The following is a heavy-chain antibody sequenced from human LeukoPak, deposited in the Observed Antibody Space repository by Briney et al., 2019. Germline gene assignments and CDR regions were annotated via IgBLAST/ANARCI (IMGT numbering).Heavy chain of an antibody. CDR1: GFTVSSNY. J-gene: IGHJ4*02. Sequence: GGSLRLSCAASGFTVSSNYMSWVRQAPGKGLEWVSVIYSGGSTYYADSVKGRFTISRDNSKNTLYLQMNSLRAEDTAVYYCXXVGSDYFFDYWGQGTLVTVSS. V-gene: IGHV3-53*01. CDR3: XXVGSDYFFDY. CDR2: IYSGGST. D-gene: IGHD6-25*01.